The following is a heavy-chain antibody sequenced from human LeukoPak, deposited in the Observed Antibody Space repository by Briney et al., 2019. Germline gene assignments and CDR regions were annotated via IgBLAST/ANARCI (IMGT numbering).Heavy chain of an antibody. V-gene: IGHV4-4*02. Sequence: SETLSLTCAVSGGSISSSNWWSWVRQPPGKGLEWIGEIYHSGSTNYNPSLKSRVTISVDKSKNQFSLKLSSVTAADTAVYYCAGTPDTAMVTGFDYWGQGTLVTVSS. D-gene: IGHD5-18*01. J-gene: IGHJ4*02. CDR2: IYHSGST. CDR1: GGSISSSNW. CDR3: AGTPDTAMVTGFDY.